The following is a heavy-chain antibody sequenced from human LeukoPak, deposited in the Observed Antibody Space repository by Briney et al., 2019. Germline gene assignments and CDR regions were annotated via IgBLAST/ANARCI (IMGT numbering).Heavy chain of an antibody. D-gene: IGHD1-14*01. CDR2: TYYRSKWYN. CDR1: GDSVSSNSAA. CDR3: ARDSHRATYYDYYGMDV. J-gene: IGHJ6*02. V-gene: IGHV6-1*01. Sequence: SQTLSLTCAISGDSVSSNSAAWNWIRQSPSRGLEWLGRTYYRSKWYNDYAVSVKSRITINPDTSKNQFSLQLNSVTPEDTAVYNCARDSHRATYYDYYGMDVWGQGTTVTVSS.